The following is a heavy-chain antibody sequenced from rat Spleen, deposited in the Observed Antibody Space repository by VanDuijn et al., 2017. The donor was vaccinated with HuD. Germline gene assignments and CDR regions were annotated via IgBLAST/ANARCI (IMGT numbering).Heavy chain of an antibody. V-gene: IGHV3-1*01. CDR3: ARYRGSLQWPFDY. J-gene: IGHJ2*01. CDR1: GDSISSNF. D-gene: IGHD1-1*01. Sequence: EVQLQESGPGLVKPSQSLSLTCSVTGDSISSNFWGWIRKFPGNKMEWMGYISYSGSTDYNPSLKSRISITRATSKNQFFLQLNSVTTEDTATYYCARYRGSLQWPFDYWGQGVMVTVSS. CDR2: ISYSGST.